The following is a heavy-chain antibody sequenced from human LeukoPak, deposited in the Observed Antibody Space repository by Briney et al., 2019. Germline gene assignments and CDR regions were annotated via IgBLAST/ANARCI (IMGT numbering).Heavy chain of an antibody. CDR1: GYSINTNSY. CDR3: ARWLGKGFDM. V-gene: IGHV4-38-2*01. J-gene: IGHJ3*02. CDR2: NHHGGNT. Sequence: PSETPSLTCSVSGYSINTNSYWAWIRQSPGEGLEWIGSNHHGGNTYYHPSLKSRVTISIDTSKNQFSLELYSVTAADTAVFYCARWLGKGFDMWGQGTVVTVSS. D-gene: IGHD3-22*01.